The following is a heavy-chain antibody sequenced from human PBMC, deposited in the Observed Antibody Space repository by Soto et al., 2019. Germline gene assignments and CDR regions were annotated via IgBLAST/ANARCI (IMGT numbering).Heavy chain of an antibody. J-gene: IGHJ6*02. Sequence: TSDTLSLTGTVSCPPIRSKNYYSSSTRQHPGKGLEWIGYIYYSGSTYYNPSLKRRVTISVDTAKNQFSLKLSSVTAADTAVYYCASRTNIVVAPDAGDYHGLDIWGQGTTVS. CDR2: IYYSGST. CDR3: ASRTNIVVAPDAGDYHGLDI. V-gene: IGHV4-31*03. D-gene: IGHD2-2*01. CDR1: CPPIRSKNYY.